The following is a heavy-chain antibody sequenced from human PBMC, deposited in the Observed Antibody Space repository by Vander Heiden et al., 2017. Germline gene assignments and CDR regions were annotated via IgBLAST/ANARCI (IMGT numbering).Heavy chain of an antibody. CDR2: ISSSSSTI. CDR3: ARDPGWFGELLSSALNY. J-gene: IGHJ4*02. V-gene: IGHV3-48*02. CDR1: GFPFSSYS. D-gene: IGHD3-10*01. Sequence: EVQLVESGGGLVQPGGSLRLSCAASGFPFSSYSMNWVRQAPGKGLEWVSYISSSSSTIYYADSVKGRFTISRDNAKNSLYLQMNSLRDEDTAVYYCARDPGWFGELLSSALNYWGQGTLVTVSS.